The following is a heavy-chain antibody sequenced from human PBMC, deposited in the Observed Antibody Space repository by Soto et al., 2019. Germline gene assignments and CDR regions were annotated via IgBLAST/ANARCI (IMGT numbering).Heavy chain of an antibody. V-gene: IGHV1-58*01. J-gene: IGHJ6*02. D-gene: IGHD1-7*01. Sequence: SVKVSCKASGFTFTSSAVQWVRQARGQRLEWIGWIVVGSGNTNYAQKFQERVTITRDMSTSTAYMELSSLRSEDTAVYYCAADPSSGTSEDIYYYSYGMDVWGQGTTVTVSS. CDR1: GFTFTSSA. CDR3: AADPSSGTSEDIYYYSYGMDV. CDR2: IVVGSGNT.